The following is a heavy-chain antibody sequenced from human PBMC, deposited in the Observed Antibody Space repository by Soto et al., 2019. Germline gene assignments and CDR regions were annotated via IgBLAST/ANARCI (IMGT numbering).Heavy chain of an antibody. CDR2: ISYSGIT. Sequence: SETLSLTCTVSGDSVTSGDYYWNWIRQPPGKRLEWIGYISYSGITHYSPSLKSRVAIAVDTSKNHFSLKLSSVTAADTAVYYCARRSSCGFDSWGQGTLVTVSS. D-gene: IGHD2-15*01. CDR1: GDSVTSGDYY. CDR3: ARRSSCGFDS. V-gene: IGHV4-61*03. J-gene: IGHJ4*02.